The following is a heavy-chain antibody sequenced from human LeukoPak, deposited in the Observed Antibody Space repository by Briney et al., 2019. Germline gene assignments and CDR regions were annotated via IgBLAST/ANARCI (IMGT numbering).Heavy chain of an antibody. Sequence: ASVKVSCKASGGTFISYAISWVRQAPGQGLEWMGGIIPIFGTANYAQKFQGRVTITADESTSTAYMELSSLRSEDTAVYYCASQTYYYDSSGYYRYWYFDLWGRGTLVTVSS. CDR3: ASQTYYYDSSGYYRYWYFDL. CDR1: GGTFISYA. D-gene: IGHD3-22*01. CDR2: IIPIFGTA. J-gene: IGHJ2*01. V-gene: IGHV1-69*01.